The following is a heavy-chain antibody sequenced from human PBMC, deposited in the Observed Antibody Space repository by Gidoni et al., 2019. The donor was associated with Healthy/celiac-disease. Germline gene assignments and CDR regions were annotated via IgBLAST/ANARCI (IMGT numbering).Heavy chain of an antibody. CDR1: GFTFSSYS. CDR3: ARIPRYSSSWFDY. J-gene: IGHJ4*02. V-gene: IGHV3-21*01. CDR2: ISSSSSYI. D-gene: IGHD6-13*01. Sequence: EVQLVEAGGGLVKPGGSLRLSCAASGFTFSSYSMNWVRQAPGKGLEWVSSISSSSSYIYYADSVKGRFTISRDNAKNSLYLQMNSLRAEDTAVYYCARIPRYSSSWFDYWGQGTLVTVSS.